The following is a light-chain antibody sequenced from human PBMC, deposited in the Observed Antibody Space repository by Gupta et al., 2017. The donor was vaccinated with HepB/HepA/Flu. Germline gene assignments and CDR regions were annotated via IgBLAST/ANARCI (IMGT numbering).Light chain of an antibody. V-gene: IGKV3-15*01. J-gene: IGKJ1*01. CDR3: QQYNPWPPWT. Sequence: ETVMTQSPCTLSVSPGGTATLSCSASQSVGSDLAWFQQRTGQAPRLLIYGANIRATGIPARFSVSGYGTEFSLTIRSLQSGDFGVYYCQQYNPWPPWTFGQGTKVEIK. CDR2: GAN. CDR1: QSVGSD.